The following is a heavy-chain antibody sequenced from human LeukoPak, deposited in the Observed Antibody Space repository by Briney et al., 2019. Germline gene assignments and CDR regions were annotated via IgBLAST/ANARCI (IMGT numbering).Heavy chain of an antibody. V-gene: IGHV3-30*02. D-gene: IGHD3-22*01. CDR1: EFTFSTYG. CDR2: IRSDGSNK. Sequence: GGSLRLSCAASEFTFSTYGMHWVRQAPGKGLEWVAFIRSDGSNKYYADSVKGRFTISSDTSKNTLYHQMNSLRAEDTAVYYCARGIEVGSGYMDVWGKGTTVTISS. CDR3: ARGIEVGSGYMDV. J-gene: IGHJ6*03.